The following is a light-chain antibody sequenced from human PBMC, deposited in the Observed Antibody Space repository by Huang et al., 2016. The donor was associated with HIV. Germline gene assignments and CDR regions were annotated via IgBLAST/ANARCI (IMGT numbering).Light chain of an antibody. CDR1: QSLLHRNGNNY. CDR3: MQALQTPLT. V-gene: IGKV2-28*01. J-gene: IGKJ4*01. CDR2: VAS. Sequence: DIVMTQSPLSLPVTPGEPASISCRSSQSLLHRNGNNYLDWYLPKPGQSPQLLIYVASSRASGVPDRFNGSGSGTDFTLKISRVEAEDVGVYYCMQALQTPLTFGGGTKVEIK.